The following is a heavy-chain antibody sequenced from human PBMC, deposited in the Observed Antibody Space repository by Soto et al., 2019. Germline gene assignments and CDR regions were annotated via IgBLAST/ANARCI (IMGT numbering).Heavy chain of an antibody. V-gene: IGHV5-51*01. D-gene: IGHD4-17*01. Sequence: PGESLKISCKGSGYSFTSYWIGWVRQMPGKGLEWMGIIYPGDSDTRYSPSFQGQVTISADKSISTAYLQWSSLKASDTAMYYCARQTTAPNYYYGMDVWGQGTTVTVSS. J-gene: IGHJ6*02. CDR2: IYPGDSDT. CDR1: GYSFTSYW. CDR3: ARQTTAPNYYYGMDV.